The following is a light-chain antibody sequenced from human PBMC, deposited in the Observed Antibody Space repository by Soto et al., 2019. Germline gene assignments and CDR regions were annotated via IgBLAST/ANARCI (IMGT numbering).Light chain of an antibody. CDR2: EVS. Sequence: QSALTQPPSASGSPGQSVTISCTGTSSDVGGYNYVSWYQQHPGKAPKLMIYEVSKRPSGVPDRFSGSKSDTTASLIISGLQPEDEADYYCSSYAGSSARVVFGGGTKLTVL. J-gene: IGLJ2*01. V-gene: IGLV2-8*01. CDR1: SSDVGGYNY. CDR3: SSYAGSSARVV.